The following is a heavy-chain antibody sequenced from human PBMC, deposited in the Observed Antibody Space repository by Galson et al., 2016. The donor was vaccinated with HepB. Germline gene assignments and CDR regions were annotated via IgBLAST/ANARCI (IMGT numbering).Heavy chain of an antibody. CDR2: INHSGST. Sequence: LRLSCAASGFTVSRNCMSWVRQPPGKGLEWIEEINHSGSTNYNPSLKSRVAISVDTSKNQFSLNLRYVTAADTAVYYCARDLGRSGWFSYYYYGVDVWGQGTTVTVSS. CDR1: GFTVSRNC. D-gene: IGHD6-19*01. J-gene: IGHJ6*02. V-gene: IGHV4-34*01. CDR3: ARDLGRSGWFSYYYYGVDV.